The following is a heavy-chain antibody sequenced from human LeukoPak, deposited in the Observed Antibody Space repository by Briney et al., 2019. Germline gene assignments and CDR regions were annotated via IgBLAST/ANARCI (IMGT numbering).Heavy chain of an antibody. CDR2: ISAYNGNT. CDR3: ARDGLAAAGSSSNWFDP. CDR1: GYTFTSYG. J-gene: IGHJ5*02. D-gene: IGHD6-13*01. Sequence: ASEKVSCKASGYTFTSYGISWVRQAPGQGLEWMGWISAYNGNTNYAQKLQGRATMTTDTSTSTAYMELRSLRSDDTAVYYCARDGLAAAGSSSNWFDPWGQGTLVTVSS. V-gene: IGHV1-18*01.